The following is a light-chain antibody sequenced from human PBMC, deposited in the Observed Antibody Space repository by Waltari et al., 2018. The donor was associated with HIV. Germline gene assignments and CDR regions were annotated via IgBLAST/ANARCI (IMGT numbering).Light chain of an antibody. CDR2: GAS. CDR1: QSISRSD. Sequence: PGTLSLSPGERATLFCRASQSISRSDLAWYQQTPGQAPRLLIYGASSRATDIPDRFTGSGSGTDFTLTISRLEPEDFVIYYCQQYGTSPWTFGQGTKVEIK. CDR3: QQYGTSPWT. J-gene: IGKJ1*01. V-gene: IGKV3-20*01.